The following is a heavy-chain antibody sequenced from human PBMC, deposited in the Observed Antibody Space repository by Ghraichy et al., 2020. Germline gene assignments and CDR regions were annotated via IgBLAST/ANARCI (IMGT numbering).Heavy chain of an antibody. CDR2: IYYSGST. CDR1: GGSISSSSYY. Sequence: SETLSLTCAVSGGSISSSSYYWGWIRQPPGMGLEWIGNIYYSGSTYYNPSLRSRVTISVDPSKNQFSLKLTSATAADTAVYYCAMIRRDGYNVDYWGQGTLVTVSS. D-gene: IGHD5-24*01. J-gene: IGHJ4*02. CDR3: AMIRRDGYNVDY. V-gene: IGHV4-39*01.